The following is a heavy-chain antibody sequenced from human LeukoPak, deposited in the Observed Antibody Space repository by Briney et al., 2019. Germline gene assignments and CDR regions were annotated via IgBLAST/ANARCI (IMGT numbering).Heavy chain of an antibody. Sequence: PGGSLRLSCAASGFTSSGHWMSWVRQAPGKGLEWVANINQGGSDKYYVDSAKGRFTISRDNANNLLYLQMNSLRGEDTAVYYCTRDRSRAEDDWGQGTLVTVSS. D-gene: IGHD1-14*01. V-gene: IGHV3-7*01. J-gene: IGHJ4*02. CDR2: INQGGSDK. CDR3: TRDRSRAEDD. CDR1: GFTSSGHW.